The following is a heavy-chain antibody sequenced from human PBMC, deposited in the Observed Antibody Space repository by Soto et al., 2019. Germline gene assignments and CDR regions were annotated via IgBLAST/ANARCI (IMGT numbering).Heavy chain of an antibody. J-gene: IGHJ4*02. CDR1: GFTFSSYS. CDR3: ARGSPIVVVQELDY. V-gene: IGHV3-48*02. Sequence: GGSLRLSCAASGFTFSSYSMNWVRQAPGKGLEWVSYISRSSSTIYYADSVRGRFTISRDNAKNSLYLQMNSLRDEETAVYYYARGSPIVVVQELDYWGQGTLVTVSS. CDR2: ISRSSSTI. D-gene: IGHD2-2*01.